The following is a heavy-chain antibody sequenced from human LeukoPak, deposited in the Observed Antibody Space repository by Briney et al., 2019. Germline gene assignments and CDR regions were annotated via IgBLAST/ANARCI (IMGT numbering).Heavy chain of an antibody. CDR1: GFTLSDYY. CDR3: ARSRFSLPNYYDDAFDI. J-gene: IGHJ3*02. CDR2: ISSSGSTI. Sequence: SGGSLRLSCAASGFTLSDYYMSWIRQAPGKGLEWVSYISSSGSTIYYADSVKGRFTISRDNAKNSLYLQMDSLRAEDTAVYYCARSRFSLPNYYDDAFDIRGQGTMVTVSS. D-gene: IGHD3-22*01. V-gene: IGHV3-11*04.